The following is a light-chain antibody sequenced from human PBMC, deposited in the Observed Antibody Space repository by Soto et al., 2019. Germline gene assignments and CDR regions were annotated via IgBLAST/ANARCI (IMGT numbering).Light chain of an antibody. Sequence: DIVMTQSPDSLAVSLGDRATINCKSSQSVLYSSNHQNYLAWYQQKPGQPPQLLIYWASTRESGVPDRFSGSGSGTDFTLTISSLQAEDVAVYYCQQYYTTPLTFGGGTKVEIK. V-gene: IGKV4-1*01. CDR3: QQYYTTPLT. CDR1: QSVLYSSNHQNY. J-gene: IGKJ4*01. CDR2: WAS.